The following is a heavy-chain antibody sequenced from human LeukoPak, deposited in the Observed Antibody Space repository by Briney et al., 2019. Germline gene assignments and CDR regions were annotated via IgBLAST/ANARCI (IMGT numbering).Heavy chain of an antibody. CDR2: ISYDGSNK. V-gene: IGHV3-30*04. J-gene: IGHJ3*02. D-gene: IGHD1-14*01. CDR3: ARDLWAGAYNPVLFDAFDI. CDR1: GFTFSSYA. Sequence: GRSLRLSCAASGFTFSSYAMHWVRQAPGKGLEWVAVISYDGSNKYYADSVKGRFTISRDNSKNTLYLQMNSLRAEDTAVYYCARDLWAGAYNPVLFDAFDIWGQGTMVTVSS.